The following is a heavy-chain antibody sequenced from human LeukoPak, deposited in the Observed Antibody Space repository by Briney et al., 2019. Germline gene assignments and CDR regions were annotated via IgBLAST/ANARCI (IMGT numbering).Heavy chain of an antibody. Sequence: GGSLRLSCEGSGFTFSNYWMAWVRQAPGKGLEWVANIKQDGNKKYYVDSVKGRLTISRDNAKNSLYLQMNSLRVEDTAVYYCARGVGLEWLLSLGGHNWFDPWGQGTLVTVSS. CDR3: ARGVGLEWLLSLGGHNWFDP. CDR1: GFTFSNYW. V-gene: IGHV3-7*01. CDR2: IKQDGNKK. J-gene: IGHJ5*02. D-gene: IGHD3-3*01.